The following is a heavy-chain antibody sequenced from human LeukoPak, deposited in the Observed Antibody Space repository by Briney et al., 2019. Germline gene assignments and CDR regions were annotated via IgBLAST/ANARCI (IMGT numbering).Heavy chain of an antibody. CDR3: ASGGQAGIAAAGGPARIVIDF. Sequence: ASVKVSCKASGYTFTGYYMHWVRQAPGQGLEWMGWINPNSGGTNYAQKFQGRVTMTRDTSISTAYMELSRLRSDDTAVYYCASGGQAGIAAAGGPARIVIDFWGQGTMVTVSS. CDR2: INPNSGGT. V-gene: IGHV1-2*02. CDR1: GYTFTGYY. D-gene: IGHD6-13*01. J-gene: IGHJ3*01.